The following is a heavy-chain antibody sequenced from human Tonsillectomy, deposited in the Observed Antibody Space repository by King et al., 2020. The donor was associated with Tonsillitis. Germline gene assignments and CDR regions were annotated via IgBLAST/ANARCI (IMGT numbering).Heavy chain of an antibody. CDR2: INSDGSST. CDR1: GFTFSSSW. CDR3: ARDSSYGLDV. Sequence: VQLVESGGGLVQPGGSLRLSCAASGFTFSSSWIHCVRQAPGKGLVWVSHINSDGSSTNYADSVKGRFTISRDNAKNTVYLQMNSLRAEDTAVYYCARDSSYGLDVWGQGTTVTVSS. V-gene: IGHV3-74*01. J-gene: IGHJ6*02. D-gene: IGHD2-2*01.